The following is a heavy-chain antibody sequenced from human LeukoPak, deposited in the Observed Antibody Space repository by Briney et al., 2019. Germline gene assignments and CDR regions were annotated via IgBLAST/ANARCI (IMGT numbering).Heavy chain of an antibody. V-gene: IGHV4-30-4*02. CDR2: IYYSGST. J-gene: IGHJ2*01. Sequence: SETLSLTCTVSGGSISSGDYYWSWIRQPPGKGLERIGYIYYSGSTYYNPSLKSRVTISVDTSKNQFSLKLSSVTAADTAVYYCARVARLHSRWYFDLWGRGTLVTVSS. CDR1: GGSISSGDYY. CDR3: ARVARLHSRWYFDL. D-gene: IGHD4-11*01.